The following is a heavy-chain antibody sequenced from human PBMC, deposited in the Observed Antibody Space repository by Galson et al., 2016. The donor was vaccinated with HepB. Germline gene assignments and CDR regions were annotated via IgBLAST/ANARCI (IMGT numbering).Heavy chain of an antibody. D-gene: IGHD3-10*01. CDR1: GFNFRACG. V-gene: IGHV3-33*06. CDR2: IWYDGNKT. Sequence: YLRLSCAASGFNFRACGMHWLRQAPGRGLEWVALIWYDGNKTYYADSVKGRFTISRDNSKNILYLQMNSLRAEDTAIYYCAKERGFYASRSFASYDFWGQGTLVTVSS. CDR3: AKERGFYASRSFASYDF. J-gene: IGHJ4*02.